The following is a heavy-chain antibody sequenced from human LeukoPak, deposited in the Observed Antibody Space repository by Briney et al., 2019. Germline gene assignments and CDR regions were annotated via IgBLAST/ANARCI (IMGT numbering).Heavy chain of an antibody. V-gene: IGHV4-59*01. CDR2: IYYSGST. CDR3: ARVAITIFGNHQVDYYGMDV. CDR1: GGSISSYY. Sequence: SETLSLTCTVSGGSISSYYWSWIRQPPGKGLEWIGYIYYSGSTNYNPSLKSRVTISVDTSKNQFSLKLSSVTAADTAVYYCARVAITIFGNHQVDYYGMDVWGQGTTVTVSS. J-gene: IGHJ6*02. D-gene: IGHD3-3*01.